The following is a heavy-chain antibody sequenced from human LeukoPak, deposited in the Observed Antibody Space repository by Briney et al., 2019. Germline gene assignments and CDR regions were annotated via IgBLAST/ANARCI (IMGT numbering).Heavy chain of an antibody. CDR1: GFTFSSYA. Sequence: GGSLRLSCAASGFTFSSYAMHWVRQAPGKGLEWVAVISYDGSNKYYADSVKGRFTISRDNSKNTLYLQMDSLRAEDTAVYYCARETYSVYGDYLYYFDYWGQGTLVTVSS. CDR2: ISYDGSNK. J-gene: IGHJ4*02. D-gene: IGHD4-17*01. CDR3: ARETYSVYGDYLYYFDY. V-gene: IGHV3-30-3*01.